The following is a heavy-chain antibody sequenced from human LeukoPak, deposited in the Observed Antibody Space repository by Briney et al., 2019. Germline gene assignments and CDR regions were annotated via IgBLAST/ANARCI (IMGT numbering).Heavy chain of an antibody. CDR3: AKDPYYYDSSGYLDY. Sequence: GGSLTLSCAASGFTFDDYAMHWVRQAPGKGLEWVSLISGCCGSTFYADSVKGRFTISRDNSKNSLYLQMNSLRTEDTALYYCAKDPYYYDSSGYLDYWGQGTLVTVSS. J-gene: IGHJ4*02. V-gene: IGHV3-43*02. CDR1: GFTFDDYA. CDR2: ISGCCGST. D-gene: IGHD3-22*01.